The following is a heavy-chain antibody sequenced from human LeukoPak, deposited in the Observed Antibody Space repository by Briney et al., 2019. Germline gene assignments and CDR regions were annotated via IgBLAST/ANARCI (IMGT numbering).Heavy chain of an antibody. CDR1: GFTFSSYW. D-gene: IGHD6-19*01. CDR2: IIQDGSEK. CDR3: ASAFVVSAYSSFDY. J-gene: IGHJ4*02. V-gene: IGHV3-7*02. Sequence: GGSLRLSCAASGFTFSSYWMTWVRQAPGKGLEWVANIIQDGSEKYYVDSVKGRFTISRDNAKNSLYLQMNSLRAEDTAVYYCASAFVVSAYSSFDYWGQGTLVTVSS.